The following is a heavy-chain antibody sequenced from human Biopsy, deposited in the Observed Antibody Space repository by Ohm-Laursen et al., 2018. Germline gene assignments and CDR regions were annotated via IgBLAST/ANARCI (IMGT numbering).Heavy chain of an antibody. Sequence: GSLRLSCAASGFVVSGTQMSWVRQAPRKGLEWVSVIYSGDSTYYADSVKDRFTISRDESKNTLYLQMNRLRAEDTAVYHCARATYSSGHKIDSWGQGTLVTVSS. D-gene: IGHD6-25*01. CDR3: ARATYSSGHKIDS. CDR2: IYSGDST. J-gene: IGHJ4*02. V-gene: IGHV3-53*01. CDR1: GFVVSGTQ.